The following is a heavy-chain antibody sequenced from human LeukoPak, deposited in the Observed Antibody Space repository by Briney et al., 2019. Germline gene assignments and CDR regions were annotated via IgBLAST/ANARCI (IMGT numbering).Heavy chain of an antibody. CDR2: IYSDGTT. J-gene: IGHJ2*01. V-gene: IGHV3-66*01. Sequence: GGSLRLSRAASGFTVSSNYMSWVGQAPGKGLGGGSVIYSDGTTYYADSVKGRFTISTDNSKTTLYLQMDSQKAEDTAVYYCARMSVARYWYFDLWGRGTLVTVSS. CDR3: ARMSVARYWYFDL. D-gene: IGHD6-19*01. CDR1: GFTVSSNY.